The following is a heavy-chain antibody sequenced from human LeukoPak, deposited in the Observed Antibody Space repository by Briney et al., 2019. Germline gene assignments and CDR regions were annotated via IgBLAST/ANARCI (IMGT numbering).Heavy chain of an antibody. CDR1: GAPVTSYY. Sequence: SETLSLTCSVSGAPVTSYYWDWIRQAPGKGLEWIGCISDTGTTYYNPSLKGRLTISLDTAKNQFSLKVRSVTAADSAIYYCTKGYYEPFDSWGQGILVTVSS. CDR3: TKGYYEPFDS. J-gene: IGHJ4*02. D-gene: IGHD3-22*01. CDR2: ISDTGTT. V-gene: IGHV4-59*02.